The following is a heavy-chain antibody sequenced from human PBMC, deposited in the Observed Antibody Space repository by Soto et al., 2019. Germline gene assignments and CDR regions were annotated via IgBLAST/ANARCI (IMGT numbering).Heavy chain of an antibody. Sequence: GGSLRLSCAASGFTFSSYAMSWVRQAPGKGLEWVSAISGSGGSTYYADSVKGRFTISRDNSKNTLYLQMNSLRAEDTAVYYCAKGLLRFLEWYPAGYWGQGTLVTVSS. J-gene: IGHJ4*02. V-gene: IGHV3-23*01. CDR2: ISGSGGST. CDR3: AKGLLRFLEWYPAGY. D-gene: IGHD3-3*01. CDR1: GFTFSSYA.